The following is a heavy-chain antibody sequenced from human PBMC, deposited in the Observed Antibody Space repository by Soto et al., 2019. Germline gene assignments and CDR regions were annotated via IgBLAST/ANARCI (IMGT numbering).Heavy chain of an antibody. V-gene: IGHV3-23*01. D-gene: IGHD3-22*01. CDR3: ATGDPRYYYDSSGYYYPPPFDY. Sequence: GGSLRLSCAASGFTFSSYAMSWVRQAPGKGLEWVSAISGSGGSTYYADSVKGRFTISRDNSKNTLYLQMNSLRAEDTAVYYCATGDPRYYYDSSGYYYPPPFDYWGQGTLVTVP. CDR1: GFTFSSYA. CDR2: ISGSGGST. J-gene: IGHJ4*02.